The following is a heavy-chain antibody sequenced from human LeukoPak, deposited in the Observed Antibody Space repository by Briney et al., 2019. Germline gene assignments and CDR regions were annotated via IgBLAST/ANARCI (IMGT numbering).Heavy chain of an antibody. V-gene: IGHV3-23*01. Sequence: PGGSLRLSCAASGFTFSSYAMGWVRQAPGKGLEWVSAITASGDNTYYADSVKGRLTISRDNSKNTLYLQMNSLRAEDTAVYYCAKGNGYSYGRYYVDYWGQGTLVTVSS. CDR2: ITASGDNT. D-gene: IGHD5-18*01. J-gene: IGHJ4*02. CDR1: GFTFSSYA. CDR3: AKGNGYSYGRYYVDY.